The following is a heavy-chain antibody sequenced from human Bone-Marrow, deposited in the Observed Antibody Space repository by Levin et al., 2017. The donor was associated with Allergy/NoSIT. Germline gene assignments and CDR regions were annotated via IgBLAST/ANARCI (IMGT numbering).Heavy chain of an antibody. V-gene: IGHV4-4*02. Sequence: PSETLSLTCAVSGVSISSTDWWTWVRQPPGKGLEWIGEIYRSGSTNYNPSLKSRVTISVDKTKNQFSLKLNSVTAADTAVYYCMREKRGYTYGYPQGRYYFWYMDVWGKGTTVTVSS. J-gene: IGHJ6*03. CDR3: MREKRGYTYGYPQGRYYFWYMDV. CDR1: GVSISSTDW. D-gene: IGHD5-18*01. CDR2: IYRSGST.